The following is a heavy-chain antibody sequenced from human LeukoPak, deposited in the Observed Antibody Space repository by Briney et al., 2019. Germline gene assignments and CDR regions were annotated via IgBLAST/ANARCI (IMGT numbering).Heavy chain of an antibody. J-gene: IGHJ6*03. CDR2: IYISGNT. D-gene: IGHD3-3*01. CDR1: GGSISTYY. V-gene: IGHV4-4*09. Sequence: SETLSLTCTVSGGSISTYYWSWIRQPPGKGLEWIGYIYISGNTNYNPSLESRVTISLDTSKNHFSLNLSSVTAADTAVYYCAKHDTLFGAAHYYMDVWGRGTTVAVSS. CDR3: AKHDTLFGAAHYYMDV.